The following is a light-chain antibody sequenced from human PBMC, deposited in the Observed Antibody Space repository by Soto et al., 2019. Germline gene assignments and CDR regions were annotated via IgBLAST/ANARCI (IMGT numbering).Light chain of an antibody. V-gene: IGKV2-28*01. CDR1: QSLLHSNGYNY. Sequence: DIVMTQSPLSLPVTPGEPASISCRSSQSLLHSNGYNYLDWYLQKPGQSPQLLIYLGSNRASGVPDRFSGSGSGTDFTLKISRVEAEDVGVYYCMQGTHWPWTFGQGTKVDIK. J-gene: IGKJ1*01. CDR3: MQGTHWPWT. CDR2: LGS.